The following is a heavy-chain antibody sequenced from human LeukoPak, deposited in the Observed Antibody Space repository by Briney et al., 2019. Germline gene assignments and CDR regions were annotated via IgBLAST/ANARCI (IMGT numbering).Heavy chain of an antibody. J-gene: IGHJ6*03. Sequence: PGGSLRLSCAASGFTFSSYWMHWVRQAPGKGLVWVSRINTDGSSTSYADSVKGRFTISRDNAKNTLYLQMNSLRAEDTAVYYCARDGAYYYYYMDVWGKGTTVTVSS. CDR1: GFTFSSYW. D-gene: IGHD1-26*01. CDR3: ARDGAYYYYYMDV. V-gene: IGHV3-74*01. CDR2: INTDGSST.